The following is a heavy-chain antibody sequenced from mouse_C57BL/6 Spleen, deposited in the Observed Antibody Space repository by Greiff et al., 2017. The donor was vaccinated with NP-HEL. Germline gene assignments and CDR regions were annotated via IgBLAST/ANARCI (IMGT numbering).Heavy chain of an antibody. CDR2: IRYSGST. Sequence: EVKLQESGPGLVKPSQSLSLTCTVTGYSITSGYGWNWIRQFPGTKLEWMGYIRYSGSTNYNPSLKRRISITRDTSKNQSFLQLNSVTTEDTADYYCARTARIKYWGQGTTLTVSS. CDR1: GYSITSGYG. D-gene: IGHD1-2*01. CDR3: ARTARIKY. J-gene: IGHJ2*01. V-gene: IGHV3-1*02.